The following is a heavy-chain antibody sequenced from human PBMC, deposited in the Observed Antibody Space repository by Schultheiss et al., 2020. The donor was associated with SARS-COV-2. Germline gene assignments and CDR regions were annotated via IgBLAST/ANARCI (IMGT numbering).Heavy chain of an antibody. CDR3: ARDSGWLSALF. CDR1: GGSISSGAYY. CDR2: IYYSGNT. J-gene: IGHJ4*02. D-gene: IGHD6-19*01. Sequence: SETLSLTCTVSGGSISSGAYYWSWIRQHPGRGLEWIGYIYYSGNTYYNPSLKSRVTISVDTSRNQFSLKLNSVTAADTAVYYCARDSGWLSALFWGQGTLVTVSS. V-gene: IGHV4-31*03.